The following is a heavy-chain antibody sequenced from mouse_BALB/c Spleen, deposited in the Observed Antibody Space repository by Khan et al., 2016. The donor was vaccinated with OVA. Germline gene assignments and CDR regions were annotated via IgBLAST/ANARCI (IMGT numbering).Heavy chain of an antibody. Sequence: QVQLQQPGAELVKPGASVRLSCKASGYTFTSYYLYWVKQRPGQGLEWIGDINPSNGDTNFNEKFKSKATLTVYKSSSTAYIHLNSLTSGDSAVYYCTRSGYGSFAYWGQGTLVTVSA. CDR2: INPSNGDT. CDR1: GYTFTSYY. D-gene: IGHD2-2*01. J-gene: IGHJ3*01. CDR3: TRSGYGSFAY. V-gene: IGHV1-53*01.